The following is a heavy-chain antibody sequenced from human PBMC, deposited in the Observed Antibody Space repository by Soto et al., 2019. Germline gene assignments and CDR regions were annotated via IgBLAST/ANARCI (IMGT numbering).Heavy chain of an antibody. V-gene: IGHV3-48*02. Sequence: EVQLVESGGGLVQPGGSLKLSFAVSGFTFSSHAMNWVRQAPRKGLEWVAYIHGTRSIIYYAVSVKGRFTISRDNAKNSLYLQMDSLRDEDTALYYCARDARNADYDYWGQGTLVTVSS. CDR2: IHGTRSII. CDR3: ARDARNADYDY. CDR1: GFTFSSHA. D-gene: IGHD3-16*01. J-gene: IGHJ4*02.